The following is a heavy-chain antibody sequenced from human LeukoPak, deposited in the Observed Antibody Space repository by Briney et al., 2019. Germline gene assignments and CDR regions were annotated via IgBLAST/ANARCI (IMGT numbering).Heavy chain of an antibody. D-gene: IGHD3-9*01. CDR3: ARFEDYYYYMDV. J-gene: IGHJ6*03. Sequence: PSETLSLTCTVSGGSISSYYWSWIRQVAGKGLEWIGYIYYSGSTNYNPSLKSRVTISVDTSKNQFSLKLSSVTAADTAVYYCARFEDYYYYMDVWGKGTTVTVSS. CDR2: IYYSGST. V-gene: IGHV4-59*01. CDR1: GGSISSYY.